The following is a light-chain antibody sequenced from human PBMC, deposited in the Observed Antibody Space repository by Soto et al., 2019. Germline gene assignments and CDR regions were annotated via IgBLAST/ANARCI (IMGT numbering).Light chain of an antibody. CDR1: QSVGSNY. CDR3: HQRQSWPRT. Sequence: EFVLTQSPGTLSFSPGERATLSCRASQSVGSNYLAWYQHKPGQAPRLLIYYTSNRATGIPARFSGSGSGTDFTLTINSLAPEDFAIYYCHQRQSWPRTFGQGTKVDIK. V-gene: IGKV3-11*01. J-gene: IGKJ1*01. CDR2: YTS.